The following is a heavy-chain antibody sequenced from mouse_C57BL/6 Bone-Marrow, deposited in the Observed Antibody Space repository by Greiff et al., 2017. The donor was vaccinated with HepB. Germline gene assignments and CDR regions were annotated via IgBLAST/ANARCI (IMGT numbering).Heavy chain of an antibody. J-gene: IGHJ2*01. CDR2: ISDGGSYT. Sequence: VQLKESGGGLVKPGGSLKLSCAASGFTFSSYAMSWVRQTPEKRLEWVATISDGGSYTYYPDNVKGRFTISRDNAKNNLYLQMSHLKSEDTAMYYCARDRTTVVAFDYWGQGTTLTVSS. CDR1: GFTFSSYA. V-gene: IGHV5-4*01. CDR3: ARDRTTVVAFDY. D-gene: IGHD1-1*01.